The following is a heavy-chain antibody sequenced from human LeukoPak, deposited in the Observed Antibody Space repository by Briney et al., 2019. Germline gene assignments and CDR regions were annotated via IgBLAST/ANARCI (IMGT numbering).Heavy chain of an antibody. Sequence: GGSLRLSCAASGLTFTNSWVLWVRQAPGKGLVWVSRINNDGSDTRYADSVKGRFTISRDNAKNTLYLQMNSLRVEDTAVYYCARVSGLGMNEYYQHWGQGTLVTVPS. CDR1: GLTFTNSW. V-gene: IGHV3-74*01. J-gene: IGHJ1*01. D-gene: IGHD3-10*01. CDR2: INNDGSDT. CDR3: ARVSGLGMNEYYQH.